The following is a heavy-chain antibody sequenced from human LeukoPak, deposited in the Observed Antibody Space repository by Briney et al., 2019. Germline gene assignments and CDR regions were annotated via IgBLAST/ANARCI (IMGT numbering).Heavy chain of an antibody. CDR3: ATDLLRGGHYFLGAFDI. D-gene: IGHD2/OR15-2a*01. CDR2: IIPNFGTA. V-gene: IGHV1-69*13. J-gene: IGHJ3*02. CDR1: GGTFSSYA. Sequence: SVKVSCKASGGTFSSYAISWVRQAPGQGLEWMGGIIPNFGTANYAQKFQGRVTITADESTSTAYMELSSLRSEDTAVYYCATDLLRGGHYFLGAFDIWGQGTMVTVSS.